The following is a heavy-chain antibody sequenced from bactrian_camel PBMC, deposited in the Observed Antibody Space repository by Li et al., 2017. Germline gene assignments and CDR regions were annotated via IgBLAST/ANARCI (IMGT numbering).Heavy chain of an antibody. CDR3: ALDSTCGVSGTPSLRKSDYNY. CDR2: IDSDGGSSST. D-gene: IGHD7*01. CDR1: PYTYSSNC. J-gene: IGHJ4*01. Sequence: VQLVESGGGAVQDGGSLRLSCAASPYTYSSNCMGWFRQVPGKEREGVAGIDSDGGSSSTTYRESVKGRFTISKDNAINTLFLQMNSLKPEDTALYYCALDSTCGVSGTPSLRKSDYNYWGQGTQVTVS. V-gene: IGHV3S42*01.